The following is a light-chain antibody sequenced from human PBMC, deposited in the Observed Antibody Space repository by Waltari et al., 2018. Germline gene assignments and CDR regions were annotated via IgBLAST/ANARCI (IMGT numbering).Light chain of an antibody. J-gene: IGKJ1*01. CDR1: QGISTY. Sequence: DIQMTQSPSSLSASAGDTVTITCRASQGISTYLNWYQQKPGKAPKRLIYAASSLESGVPSSVSGSGSGTDFTLTISSLQPEDFATYYCLQYNSHPRTFGQGTKVEIK. CDR2: AAS. CDR3: LQYNSHPRT. V-gene: IGKV1-17*01.